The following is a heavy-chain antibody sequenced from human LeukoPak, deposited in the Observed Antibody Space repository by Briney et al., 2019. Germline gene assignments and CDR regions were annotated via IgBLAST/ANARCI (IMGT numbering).Heavy chain of an antibody. D-gene: IGHD3-3*01. CDR3: ASPYDFWSGSFRDLFDI. J-gene: IGHJ3*02. CDR2: ISYDGSNK. Sequence: GGSLRLSCAASGFTFSSYAMHWVRQAPGKGLEWVAVISYDGSNKYYADSVKGRFTISRDNSKNTLYLQMNSLRAEDTAVYYCASPYDFWSGSFRDLFDIWGQGTMVTVSS. V-gene: IGHV3-30*04. CDR1: GFTFSSYA.